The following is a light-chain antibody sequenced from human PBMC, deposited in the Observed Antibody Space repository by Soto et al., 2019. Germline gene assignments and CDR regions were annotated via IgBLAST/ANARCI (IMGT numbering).Light chain of an antibody. CDR3: CSYAGSSTVVV. CDR1: RRDVGSYNL. V-gene: IGLV2-23*01. Sequence: QSALTQPASVSGSPGQSITISCTGTRRDVGSYNLVSWYQQHPGKAPKLMIYEGSKRPSGVSNRFSGSKSGNTASLTISGLQAEDEADYYCCSYAGSSTVVVFGGGTQLTVL. J-gene: IGLJ2*01. CDR2: EGS.